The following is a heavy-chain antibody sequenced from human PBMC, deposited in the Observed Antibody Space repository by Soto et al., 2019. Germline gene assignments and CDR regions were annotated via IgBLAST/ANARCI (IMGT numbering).Heavy chain of an antibody. D-gene: IGHD3-10*01. CDR2: IYYSGST. Sequence: SETLSLTCTVSGGSISSYYWSWIRQPPGKGLEWIGYIYYSGSTNYNPSLKSRVTISVDTSKNQFSLKLSSVTAADTAVYYCARVIGITMVRGVIPNGMDVWGQGTTVTVS. V-gene: IGHV4-59*01. J-gene: IGHJ6*02. CDR3: ARVIGITMVRGVIPNGMDV. CDR1: GGSISSYY.